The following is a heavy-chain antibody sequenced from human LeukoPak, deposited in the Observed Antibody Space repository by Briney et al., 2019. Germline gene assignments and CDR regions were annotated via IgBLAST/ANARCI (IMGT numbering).Heavy chain of an antibody. Sequence: PSETLSLTCTVSGGSISSYYWSWIRQPPGKGLEWIGYIYYSGSTNYNPFLKSRVTISVDTSKNQFSLKLSSVTAADTAVYYCARFYDILTAYGMDVWGQGTTVTVSS. D-gene: IGHD3-9*01. CDR2: IYYSGST. J-gene: IGHJ6*02. CDR3: ARFYDILTAYGMDV. V-gene: IGHV4-59*01. CDR1: GGSISSYY.